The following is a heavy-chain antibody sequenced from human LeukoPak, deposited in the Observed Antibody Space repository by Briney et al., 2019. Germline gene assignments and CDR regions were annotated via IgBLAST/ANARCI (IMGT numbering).Heavy chain of an antibody. V-gene: IGHV3-66*02. CDR2: IYSGGST. D-gene: IGHD5-18*01. CDR1: GFTVSSNY. CDR3: ARSRIQRFDY. Sequence: PGGSLRLSCAASGFTVSSNYMSWVRQAPGKGLEWVSVIYSGGSTYYADSVMGRFTISRDNSKNTLYLQMNSLRAEDAAVYYCARSRIQRFDYWGQGTLVTVSS. J-gene: IGHJ4*02.